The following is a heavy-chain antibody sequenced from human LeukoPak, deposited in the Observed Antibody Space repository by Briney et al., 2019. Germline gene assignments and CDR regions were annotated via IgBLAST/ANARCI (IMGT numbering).Heavy chain of an antibody. CDR1: GFTFGSYV. CDR2: ISGDGGT. Sequence: PGGSLRLSCAASGFTFGSYVMSWVRQAPGKGREWVSSISGDGGTYYADSVKGRFTTSRDNSKNTLYLQMNSMGGEDTALYYCARYCGAASCYSGFDYWGQGTLVTVAS. J-gene: IGHJ4*02. CDR3: ARYCGAASCYSGFDY. V-gene: IGHV3-23*01. D-gene: IGHD2-15*01.